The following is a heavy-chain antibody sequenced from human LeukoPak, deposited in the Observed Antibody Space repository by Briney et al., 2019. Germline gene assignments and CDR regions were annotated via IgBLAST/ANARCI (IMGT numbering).Heavy chain of an antibody. CDR2: ISDSGSSI. D-gene: IGHD1-26*01. J-gene: IGHJ4*02. Sequence: PGGSLRLSCAASGFTFSNYEMNWVRQAPGKGLEWVSYISDSGSSIYYADSVKGRFTISRDNAKSSLYLQMNSLRAEDTAVYYCASVTIVGPTADYWGQGTLVTVSS. CDR3: ASVTIVGPTADY. CDR1: GFTFSNYE. V-gene: IGHV3-48*03.